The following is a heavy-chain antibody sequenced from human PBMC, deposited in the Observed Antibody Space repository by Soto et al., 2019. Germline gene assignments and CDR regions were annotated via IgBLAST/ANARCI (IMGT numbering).Heavy chain of an antibody. D-gene: IGHD1-26*01. V-gene: IGHV4-39*01. CDR3: ARPPPLDSGSYYYCDY. Sequence: QLQLQESGPGLVKPSETLSLTCTVSGGSISSSSYYWGWIRQPPGKGLEWIGSIYYSGSTYYNPSLKSRVTISVDTSKNQFSLKLSSVTAADTAVYYCARPPPLDSGSYYYCDYWGQGTLVTVSS. CDR2: IYYSGST. CDR1: GGSISSSSYY. J-gene: IGHJ4*02.